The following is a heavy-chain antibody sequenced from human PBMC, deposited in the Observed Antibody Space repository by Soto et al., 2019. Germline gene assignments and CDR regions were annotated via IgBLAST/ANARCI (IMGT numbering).Heavy chain of an antibody. CDR2: ISYDGSNK. CDR1: GFTFSSYA. D-gene: IGHD4-17*01. CDR3: ARDSSTRTTVTTSYSL. Sequence: QVQLVESGGGVVQPGRSLRLSCAASGFTFSSYAMHWVRQAPGKGLEWVAVISYDGSNKYYADSVKGRFTISRDNSKNTLYLQRNSLRAEDTAVYYCARDSSTRTTVTTSYSLWGQGTLVTVSS. J-gene: IGHJ4*02. V-gene: IGHV3-30-3*01.